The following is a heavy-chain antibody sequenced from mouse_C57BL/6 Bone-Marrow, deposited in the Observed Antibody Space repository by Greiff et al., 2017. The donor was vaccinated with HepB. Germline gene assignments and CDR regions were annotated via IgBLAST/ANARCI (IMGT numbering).Heavy chain of an antibody. CDR2: IYPRSGNT. CDR1: GYTFTSYG. V-gene: IGHV1-81*01. Sequence: QVQLKESGAELARPGASVKLSCKASGYTFTSYGISWVKQRTGQGLEWIGEIYPRSGNTYYNEKFKGKATLTADKSSSTAYMELRSLTSEDSAVYFCTRREKQLRLRDYFDYWGQGTTLTVSS. J-gene: IGHJ2*01. CDR3: TRREKQLRLRDYFDY. D-gene: IGHD3-2*02.